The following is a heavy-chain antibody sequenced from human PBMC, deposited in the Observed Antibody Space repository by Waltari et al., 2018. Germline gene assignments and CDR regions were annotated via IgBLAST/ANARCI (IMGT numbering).Heavy chain of an antibody. J-gene: IGHJ3*02. CDR2: IYYSGST. CDR1: GGSISSSSYY. V-gene: IGHV4-39*07. D-gene: IGHD4-17*01. CDR3: ARVLTTVTTWAFDI. Sequence: QVQLQESGPGLVKPSQTLSLTCTVSGGSISSSSYYWGWISQPPGKGLEWIGSIYYSGSTYYNPSLKSRVTISVDTSKNQFSLKLSSVTAADTAVYYCARVLTTVTTWAFDIWGQGTMVTVSS.